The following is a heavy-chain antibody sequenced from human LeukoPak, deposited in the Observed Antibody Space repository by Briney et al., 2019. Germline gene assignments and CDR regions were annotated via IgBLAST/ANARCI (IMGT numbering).Heavy chain of an antibody. V-gene: IGHV4-39*01. CDR1: GGSISSSSSY. CDR2: MSSGGST. Sequence: PSETLSLTCTVSGGSISSSSSYWGWIRQPPGKGLEWIGSMSSGGSTYYNPSLKSRVTTSVDTSKNQFSLKLSSVTAADTAVYYCARGGGIAAAGPPLRGFLYYYYGMDVWGQGTTVTVSS. CDR3: ARGGGIAAAGPPLRGFLYYYYGMDV. J-gene: IGHJ6*02. D-gene: IGHD6-13*01.